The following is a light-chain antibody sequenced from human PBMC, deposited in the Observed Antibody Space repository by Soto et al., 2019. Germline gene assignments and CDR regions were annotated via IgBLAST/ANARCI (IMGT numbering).Light chain of an antibody. CDR1: SSDVGAYNY. CDR3: SSYTSSSTLV. CDR2: EVT. J-gene: IGLJ2*01. V-gene: IGLV2-14*01. Sequence: QSALTQPASVSGSPGQSITISCTGSSSDVGAYNYVSWYQHHPGKAPKLIIYEVTNRPSGVSNRFSGSKSGNTASLTISALQAEDEADYYCSSYTSSSTLVFGGGTKPPS.